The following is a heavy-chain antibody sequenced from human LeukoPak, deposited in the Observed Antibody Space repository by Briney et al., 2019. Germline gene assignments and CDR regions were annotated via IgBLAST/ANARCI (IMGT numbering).Heavy chain of an antibody. J-gene: IGHJ4*02. CDR2: INWNGGST. CDR1: EFTFSSYG. CDR3: AKDSGYYGSGIVY. V-gene: IGHV3-20*04. D-gene: IGHD3-10*01. Sequence: GGSLRLSCAASEFTFSSYGMNWVRQAPGKGLEWVSGINWNGGSTGYADSVKGRFTISRDNAKNSLYLQMNSLRPEDTALYYCAKDSGYYGSGIVYWGQGTLVTVSS.